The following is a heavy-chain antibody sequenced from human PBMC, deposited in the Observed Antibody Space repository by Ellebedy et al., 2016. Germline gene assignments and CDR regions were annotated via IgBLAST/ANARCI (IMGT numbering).Heavy chain of an antibody. J-gene: IGHJ4*02. D-gene: IGHD1-26*01. CDR2: IYYVGTT. CDR3: ARGGLHRVGSTYFDQ. Sequence: GSLRLSXTVSGFSISSDDHYWGWIRQPPGKGLEWIGNIYYVGTTYYNPSLKGRVTISIDTSKNQFSLKLTSVTAADTAVFYCARGGLHRVGSTYFDQWGQGTLVTASS. CDR1: GFSISSDDHY. V-gene: IGHV4-39*01.